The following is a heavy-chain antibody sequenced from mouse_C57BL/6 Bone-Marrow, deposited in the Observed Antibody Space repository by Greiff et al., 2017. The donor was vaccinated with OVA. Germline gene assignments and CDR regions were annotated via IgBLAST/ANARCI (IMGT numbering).Heavy chain of an antibody. J-gene: IGHJ3*01. CDR3: ARVYYSNLAWFAY. V-gene: IGHV5-4*01. Sequence: EVHLVESGGGLVKPGGSLKLSCAASGFTFSSYAMSWVRQTPEKRLEWVATISDGGSYTYYPDNAKNNLYLQMSHLKSEDTAMYYCARVYYSNLAWFAYWGQGTLVTVSA. D-gene: IGHD2-5*01. CDR1: GFTFSSYA. CDR2: ISDGGSYT.